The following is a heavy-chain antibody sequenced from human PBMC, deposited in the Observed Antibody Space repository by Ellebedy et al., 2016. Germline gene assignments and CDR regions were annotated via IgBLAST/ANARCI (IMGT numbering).Heavy chain of an antibody. Sequence: GGSLRLSCAASGFTFNSYWMSWVRQAPGKGLEWVANIKQDGSKKYHVDSVRGRFTISRDNAKNSLFLQMNSLRAEDTAVYYCARPTLAGEIYDSWGQGTLVTVSS. J-gene: IGHJ5*02. V-gene: IGHV3-7*01. CDR2: IKQDGSKK. D-gene: IGHD3-16*01. CDR1: GFTFNSYW. CDR3: ARPTLAGEIYDS.